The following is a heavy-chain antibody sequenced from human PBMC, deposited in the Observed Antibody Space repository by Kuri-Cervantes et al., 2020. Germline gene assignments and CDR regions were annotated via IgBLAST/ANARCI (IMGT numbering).Heavy chain of an antibody. V-gene: IGHV3-11*01. D-gene: IGHD2-21*01. CDR2: ISSSGSTI. CDR3: ARYSYYYGMDV. J-gene: IGHJ6*02. Sequence: GESLKISCAASGFTFSDYYMSWIRQAPGKGLEWVSYISSSGSTIYYADSVKGRFTISRDNAKNSLYLQMNSLRAEDTAVYYCARYSYYYGMDVWGQGTTVTVS. CDR1: GFTFSDYY.